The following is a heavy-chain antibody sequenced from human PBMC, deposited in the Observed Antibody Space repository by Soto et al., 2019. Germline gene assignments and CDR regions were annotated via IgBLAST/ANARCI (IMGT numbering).Heavy chain of an antibody. D-gene: IGHD2-2*01. J-gene: IGHJ5*02. CDR3: AHRRSGPDCSSTSCPPYNCFDP. CDR1: GGSFSGYY. V-gene: IGHV4-34*01. Sequence: SETLSLTCAVYGGSFSGYYWSWIRQPPGKGLEWIGEINHSGSTNYNPSLKSRVTISVDTSKNQFSLKLSSVTAADTAVYYCAHRRSGPDCSSTSCPPYNCFDPWGQGTLVTVSS. CDR2: INHSGST.